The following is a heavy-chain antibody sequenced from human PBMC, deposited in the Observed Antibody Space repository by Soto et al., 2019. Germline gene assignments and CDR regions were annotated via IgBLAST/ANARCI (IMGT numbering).Heavy chain of an antibody. CDR3: ARHITMDPLLVY. D-gene: IGHD3-10*01. J-gene: IGHJ4*02. Sequence: EVQLVESGGGLIQPGGSLRLSCAVSGFTVSRNYMSWVRQAPGKGLEWVSVIYSGGSTYYADSVKGRFTISRDNSKNTRYLQMNSLRAEDTAVYYCARHITMDPLLVYWGQGTLVTVSS. CDR2: IYSGGST. V-gene: IGHV3-53*01. CDR1: GFTVSRNY.